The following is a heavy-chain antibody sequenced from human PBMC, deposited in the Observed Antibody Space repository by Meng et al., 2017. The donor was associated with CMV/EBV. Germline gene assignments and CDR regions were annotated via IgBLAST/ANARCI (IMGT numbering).Heavy chain of an antibody. V-gene: IGHV3-23*01. CDR3: AKDSQTGAAGY. Sequence: SCAASGFTFSSYAMSWVRQAPGKGLEWVSAISGSGGSTYYADSVKGRFTISRDNSKNTLYLQMNSLGTEDTTVYYCAKDSQTGAAGYWGQGTLVTVSS. CDR1: GFTFSSYA. J-gene: IGHJ4*02. D-gene: IGHD1-1*01. CDR2: ISGSGGST.